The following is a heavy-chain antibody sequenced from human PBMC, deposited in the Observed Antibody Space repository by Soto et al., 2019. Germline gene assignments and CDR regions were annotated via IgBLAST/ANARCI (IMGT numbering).Heavy chain of an antibody. V-gene: IGHV4-31*03. CDR1: GGSISSGGYY. J-gene: IGHJ5*02. CDR3: ARVAAAGNWFDP. CDR2: IYYSGST. Sequence: QVQLQESGPGLVKPSQTLSLTCTVSGGSISSGGYYWSWIRQHPGKGLEWIGYIYYSGSTYYNPSLKSRVTITVDTSKNPFSLKLRSVTAADTAVYYCARVAAAGNWFDPWGQGTLVTVSS. D-gene: IGHD6-13*01.